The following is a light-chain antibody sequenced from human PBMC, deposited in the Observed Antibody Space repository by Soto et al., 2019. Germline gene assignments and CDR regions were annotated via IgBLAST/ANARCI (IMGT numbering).Light chain of an antibody. V-gene: IGKV3-20*01. CDR2: GAS. Sequence: EIVLTQSPGTLSLSPGERAALSCRASHSVSSTYLAWYQQKPGQAPRLLIYGASSRATGIPDRFSGSGSGTDFPLTIRRREPEDFAVYYCQQYGSSPPYTFGQGTKLEIK. CDR1: HSVSSTY. J-gene: IGKJ2*01. CDR3: QQYGSSPPYT.